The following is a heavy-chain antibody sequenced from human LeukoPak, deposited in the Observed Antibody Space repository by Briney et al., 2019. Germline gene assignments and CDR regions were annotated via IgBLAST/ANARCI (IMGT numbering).Heavy chain of an antibody. Sequence: GASVKVSCKASGYNFTSYYMHWVRQAPGQGLEWMGIIKPSVGSTAYAQKFQGRVTMTRDTSTNTVYMELNSLRSEDTAVYYCARDYDTVEGSGSYPSDYWGQGTLVSVSS. CDR3: ARDYDTVEGSGSYPSDY. CDR2: IKPSVGST. CDR1: GYNFTSYY. V-gene: IGHV1-46*01. D-gene: IGHD3-10*01. J-gene: IGHJ4*02.